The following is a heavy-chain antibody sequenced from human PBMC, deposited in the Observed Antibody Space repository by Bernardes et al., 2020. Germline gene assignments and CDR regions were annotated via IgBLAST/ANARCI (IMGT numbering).Heavy chain of an antibody. J-gene: IGHJ4*02. CDR1: GDSVSSNSAA. V-gene: IGHV6-1*01. D-gene: IGHD6-19*01. Sequence: QTPSLTSALPGDSVSSNSAAWNWIRQSPSRGLEWLGRTYYRSKWYNDYAVSVKSRITINPDTSKNQFSLQLNSVTPEDTAVYYCASVGSGWEYYFDYWSQGTLVTGSS. CDR2: TYYRSKWYN. CDR3: ASVGSGWEYYFDY.